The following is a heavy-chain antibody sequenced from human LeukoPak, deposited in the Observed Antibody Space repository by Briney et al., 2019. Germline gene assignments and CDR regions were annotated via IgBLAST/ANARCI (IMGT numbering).Heavy chain of an antibody. CDR3: ARGYWFLDY. V-gene: IGHV4-34*01. D-gene: IGHD2-15*01. CDR2: INPSGST. CDR1: GGSFSGYY. J-gene: IGHJ4*02. Sequence: PSETLSLTCAVYGGSFSGYYWSWIRQPPGKGLEWIGEINPSGSTNYNPSLKRRVTISVDTSKNQFSLKLSSVTAADTAVYYCARGYWFLDYWGQGTLVTVSS.